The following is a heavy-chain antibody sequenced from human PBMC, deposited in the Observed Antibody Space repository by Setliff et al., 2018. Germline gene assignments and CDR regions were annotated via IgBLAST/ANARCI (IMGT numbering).Heavy chain of an antibody. V-gene: IGHV3-30-3*01. CDR1: GFIFSNYA. J-gene: IGHJ4*02. CDR3: AARAGYSYTHY. D-gene: IGHD1-26*01. Sequence: GSLRLSCSASGFIFSNYAMNWVRQAPGKGLEWVAIISYDGGNIYYADSVKGRFTISRDKSKNTLYLQMGSLRAEDTAVYYCAARAGYSYTHYWGQGTLVTVSS. CDR2: ISYDGGNI.